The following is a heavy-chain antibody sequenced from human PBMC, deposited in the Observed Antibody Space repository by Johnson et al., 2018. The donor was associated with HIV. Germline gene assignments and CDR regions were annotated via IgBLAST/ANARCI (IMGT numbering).Heavy chain of an antibody. J-gene: IGHJ3*01. CDR1: GFTFDDYA. Sequence: VQLVESGGGLVKPGGSLRLSCATSGFTFDDYAMHWVRQAPGKGLEWVSGISWNSGSIGYADSVKGRFTISRDNAKNSLYLQMNSLRAEDTALYYCARPIFGVVSSPVDAFGVWGQGTMVTVSS. CDR2: ISWNSGSI. CDR3: ARPIFGVVSSPVDAFGV. V-gene: IGHV3-9*01. D-gene: IGHD3-3*01.